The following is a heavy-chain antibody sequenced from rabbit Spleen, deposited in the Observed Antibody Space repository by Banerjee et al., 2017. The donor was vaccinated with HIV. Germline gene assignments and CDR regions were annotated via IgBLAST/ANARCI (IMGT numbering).Heavy chain of an antibody. Sequence: QEQLKESGGGLVQPGGSLKLSCKASGFTLSSYYMNWVRQAPGKGLEWIGYIDPVFGITYYANWVNGRFTFSKTSSTTVTLQMTSLTAADTAIYFCARDLDDVIGWNFGWWGPGTLVTVS. CDR1: GFTLSSYYM. CDR3: ARDLDDVIGWNFGW. V-gene: IGHV1S45*01. J-gene: IGHJ4*01. CDR2: IDPVFGIT. D-gene: IGHD4-1*01.